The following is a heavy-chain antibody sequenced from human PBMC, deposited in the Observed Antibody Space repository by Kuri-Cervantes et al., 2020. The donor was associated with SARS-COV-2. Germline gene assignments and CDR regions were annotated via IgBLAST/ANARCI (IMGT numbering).Heavy chain of an antibody. Sequence: GSLRLSCTVSGGSTSSYYWSWIRQPPGKGLEWIGEINHSGSTNYNPSLKSRVTISVDTSKNQFSLKLSSVTAADTAVYYCARHRWFDPWGQGTLVTVSS. D-gene: IGHD1-14*01. J-gene: IGHJ5*02. V-gene: IGHV4-34*01. CDR1: GGSTSSYY. CDR3: ARHRWFDP. CDR2: INHSGST.